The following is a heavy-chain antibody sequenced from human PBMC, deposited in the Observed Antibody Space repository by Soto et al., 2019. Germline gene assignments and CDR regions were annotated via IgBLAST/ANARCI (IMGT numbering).Heavy chain of an antibody. Sequence: PGESLKISCKGSGFSFTNYWIGWVRQMPGKGLEWMGIIYPGDSDTRYSPSFQGQVTISVDKSISTAYLQWSSLKASDTAMYYCARNDYSNYGDVYYGMDVWGQGTTVTVSS. CDR1: GFSFTNYW. J-gene: IGHJ6*02. CDR3: ARNDYSNYGDVYYGMDV. V-gene: IGHV5-51*01. CDR2: IYPGDSDT. D-gene: IGHD4-4*01.